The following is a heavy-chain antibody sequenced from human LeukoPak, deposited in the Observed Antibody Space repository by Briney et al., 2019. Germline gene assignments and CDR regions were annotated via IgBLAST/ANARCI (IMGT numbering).Heavy chain of an antibody. J-gene: IGHJ4*02. CDR2: INHSGST. V-gene: IGHV4-34*01. D-gene: IGHD1-26*01. CDR1: GGSFSGYY. Sequence: PSETLSLTCAAYGGSFSGYYWSWIRQPPGKGLEWIGEINHSGSTNYNPSLKSRVTISVDTSKNQFSLKLSSVTAADTAVYYCARAKIVGATQIDYWGQGTLVTVSS. CDR3: ARAKIVGATQIDY.